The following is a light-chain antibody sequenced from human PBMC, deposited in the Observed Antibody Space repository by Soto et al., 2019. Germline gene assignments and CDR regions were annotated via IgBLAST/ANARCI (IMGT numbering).Light chain of an antibody. Sequence: DIQMTQSPSSLSASVGDRVTITCRTSQSISIYLNWYQQIPGKAPKLLIYASSNLHTGVPSRFSGSASGTDFTLTISSLQPEDSETYYCQQTYSNPRTFGQGTKVDIK. J-gene: IGKJ1*01. CDR1: QSISIY. CDR2: ASS. CDR3: QQTYSNPRT. V-gene: IGKV1-39*01.